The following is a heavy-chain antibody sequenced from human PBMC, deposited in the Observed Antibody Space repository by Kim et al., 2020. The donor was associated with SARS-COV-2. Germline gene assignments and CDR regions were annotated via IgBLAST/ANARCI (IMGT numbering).Heavy chain of an antibody. CDR3: ARGSADYYDSSGYEF. CDR1: GGTFSSYA. CDR2: IIPIFGTA. J-gene: IGHJ3*01. D-gene: IGHD3-22*01. V-gene: IGHV1-69*13. Sequence: SVKVSCKASGGTFSSYAISWVRQAPGQGLEWMGGIIPIFGTANYAQKFQGRVTITADESTSTAYMELSSLRSEDTAVYYCARGSADYYDSSGYEFWGQGTMVTVSS.